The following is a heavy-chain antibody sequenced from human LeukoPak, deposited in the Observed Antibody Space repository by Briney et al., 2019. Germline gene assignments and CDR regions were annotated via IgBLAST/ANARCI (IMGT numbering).Heavy chain of an antibody. Sequence: GGSLRLSCAASGFTFSSYWMHWVRQAPGQGLVCVSRIDGDGSSTNYADSVKGRFTISRDNAKNTLYLQMNGLRAEDTAVYYCARGDLSAPHQTLWGQGTLVTVSS. CDR2: IDGDGSST. V-gene: IGHV3-74*01. CDR3: ARGDLSAPHQTL. J-gene: IGHJ4*02. D-gene: IGHD2-21*01. CDR1: GFTFSSYW.